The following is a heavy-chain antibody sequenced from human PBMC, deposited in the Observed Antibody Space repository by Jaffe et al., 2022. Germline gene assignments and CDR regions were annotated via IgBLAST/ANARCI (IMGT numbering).Heavy chain of an antibody. J-gene: IGHJ6*03. D-gene: IGHD5-12*01. Sequence: EVQLLESGGGLVQPGGSLRLSCAASGFTFSSYAMSWVRQAPGKGLEWVSAISGSGGSTYYADSVKGRFTISRDNSKNTLYLQMNSLRAEDTAVYYCAKGREYSGYTNYYYYYMDVWGKGTTVTVSS. CDR1: GFTFSSYA. CDR2: ISGSGGST. V-gene: IGHV3-23*01. CDR3: AKGREYSGYTNYYYYYMDV.